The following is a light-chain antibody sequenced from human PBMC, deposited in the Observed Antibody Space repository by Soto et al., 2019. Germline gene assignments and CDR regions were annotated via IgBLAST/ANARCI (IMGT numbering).Light chain of an antibody. CDR3: CSYAGSYTYV. V-gene: IGLV2-11*01. Sequence: QSVLTQPLSVSVSHGQSVTISFTVTISDVGGYNFVSWYQQHPGKAPTLMIYHVITRPSGVPDRFSGSKSGDTASLTISGLHAEDEADYYCCSYAGSYTYVFGTGTKVTVL. CDR1: ISDVGGYNF. J-gene: IGLJ1*01. CDR2: HVI.